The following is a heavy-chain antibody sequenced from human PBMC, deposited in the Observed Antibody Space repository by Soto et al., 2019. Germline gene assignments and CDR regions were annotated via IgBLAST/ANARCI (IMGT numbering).Heavy chain of an antibody. J-gene: IGHJ5*02. CDR3: SSISAWFDH. CDR1: CDYIFNLDYF. D-gene: IGHD3-10*01. CDR2: IYKSATT. V-gene: IGHV4-30-4*02. Sequence: SETQSLTYTVSCDYIFNLDYFCAWNRQPPGPALEDIGYIYKSATTYYVPTFDTRVAISVDRSKGQFSLKVTSDDISMYYCARKSSISAWFDHSGQGTLVTVSS.